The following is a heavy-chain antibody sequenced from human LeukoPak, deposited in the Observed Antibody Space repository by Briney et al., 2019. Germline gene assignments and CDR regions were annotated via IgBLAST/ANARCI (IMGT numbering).Heavy chain of an antibody. Sequence: SQTLSLTCVISGDSVSSNSAAWNWIRQSPSRGLEWLGRTYYRSKWYNDYAVSVKSRITINPDTSKNQFSLQMKSVTPEDTAVYCCARSIAARRDHFDYWGQGTLVSVSS. J-gene: IGHJ4*02. CDR2: TYYRSKWYN. V-gene: IGHV6-1*01. CDR1: GDSVSSNSAA. D-gene: IGHD6-6*01. CDR3: ARSIAARRDHFDY.